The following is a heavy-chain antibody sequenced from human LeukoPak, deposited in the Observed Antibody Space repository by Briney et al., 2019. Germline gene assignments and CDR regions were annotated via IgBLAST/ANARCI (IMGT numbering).Heavy chain of an antibody. Sequence: PGGSLRLSCVASGFTFSSSWMSWVRRAPGKGLEWVANIKQDGTEEYYVDSVRGRFSISRDNAKNSLYLQMNSLRAEDTAVYYCARDGPFSSTSWNAFDIWGQGTMVTVSS. J-gene: IGHJ3*02. V-gene: IGHV3-7*01. CDR3: ARDGPFSSTSWNAFDI. CDR1: GFTFSSSW. CDR2: IKQDGTEE. D-gene: IGHD2-2*01.